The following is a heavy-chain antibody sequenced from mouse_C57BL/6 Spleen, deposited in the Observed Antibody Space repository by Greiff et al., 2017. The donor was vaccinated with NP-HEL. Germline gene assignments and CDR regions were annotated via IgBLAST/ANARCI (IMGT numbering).Heavy chain of an antibody. CDR2: ISSGSSTI. CDR3: ARQDRIITTVVADY. CDR1: GFTFSDYG. Sequence: EVKVVESGGGLVKPGGSLKLSCAASGFTFSDYGMHWVRQAPEKGLEWVAYISSGSSTIYYADTVKGRFTISRDNAKNTLFLQMTSLRSEDTAMYYCARQDRIITTVVADYWGQGTTLTVSS. V-gene: IGHV5-17*01. J-gene: IGHJ2*01. D-gene: IGHD1-1*01.